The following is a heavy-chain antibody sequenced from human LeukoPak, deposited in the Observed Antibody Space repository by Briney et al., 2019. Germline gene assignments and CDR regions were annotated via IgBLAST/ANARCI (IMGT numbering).Heavy chain of an antibody. Sequence: GGSLRLSCAASGFNFPDYYMTWIRQAPGKGPEWLSCISGGSSDTSYADSVKGRFTISRDNAKNSLYLEMNNLRADDTAVYYCARRGTTYCTVDSCNPNWFDPWGRGTLVTVSS. CDR3: ARRGTTYCTVDSCNPNWFDP. CDR2: ISGGSSDT. CDR1: GFNFPDYY. V-gene: IGHV3-11*03. D-gene: IGHD2-8*02. J-gene: IGHJ5*02.